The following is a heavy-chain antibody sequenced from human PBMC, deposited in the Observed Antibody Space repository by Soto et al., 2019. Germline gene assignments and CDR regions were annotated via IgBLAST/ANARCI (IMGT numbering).Heavy chain of an antibody. J-gene: IGHJ4*01. Sequence: QVQLQESGPGLVKPSGTLSLTCDVSGDSISSDKWWSWVRQSPGRGLEWIGEIHHRGTTNCNPSLKSRVTISIEKSKNQFSLEMTSLTAADTAIYYCARGGDWKFDFWGHGSLVPVSS. D-gene: IGHD2-21*02. CDR1: GDSISSDKW. CDR3: ARGGDWKFDF. V-gene: IGHV4-4*02. CDR2: IHHRGTT.